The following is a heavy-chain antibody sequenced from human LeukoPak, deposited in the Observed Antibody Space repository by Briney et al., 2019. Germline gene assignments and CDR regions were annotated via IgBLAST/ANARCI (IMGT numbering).Heavy chain of an antibody. CDR1: GFTFSSYA. J-gene: IGHJ4*02. V-gene: IGHV3-30-3*01. CDR2: ISYDGSNK. Sequence: GRSLRLSCAASGFTFSSYAMHWVRQAPGKGLEWVAVISYDGSNKYYADSVKGRFTISRDNSKNTLYLQMNSLRAEDTAVYYCARPDPGYFVYWGQGTLVTVSS. CDR3: ARPDPGYFVY.